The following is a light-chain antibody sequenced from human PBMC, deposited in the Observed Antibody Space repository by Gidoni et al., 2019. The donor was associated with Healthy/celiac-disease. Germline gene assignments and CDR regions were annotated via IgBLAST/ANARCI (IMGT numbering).Light chain of an antibody. CDR1: QSVSSY. CDR3: QQRSNWPPLT. CDR2: DAS. J-gene: IGKJ4*01. V-gene: IGKV3-11*01. Sequence: EIVLTQSPATLSLSPGERVTLSCRASQSVSSYLAWYQQKPGQAPRLLLYDASNRATGIPARFSGSGSGTDFTLTISSLEPEDFAVYYCQQRSNWPPLTFGGGTKVEIK.